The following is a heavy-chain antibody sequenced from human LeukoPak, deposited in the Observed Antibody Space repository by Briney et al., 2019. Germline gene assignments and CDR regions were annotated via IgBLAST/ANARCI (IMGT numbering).Heavy chain of an antibody. D-gene: IGHD5-12*01. CDR3: ASSGYDSS. V-gene: IGHV1-18*01. CDR2: ISSYNGNT. Sequence: GASVTVSCKSSGYTFTSYGISWVRQAPGQGLEWMGWISSYNGNTNYAQKLQGRVTMSTDTSTGTAYMELRSLRSDDTAVYYCASSGYDSSWGQGTLVTVSS. J-gene: IGHJ4*02. CDR1: GYTFTSYG.